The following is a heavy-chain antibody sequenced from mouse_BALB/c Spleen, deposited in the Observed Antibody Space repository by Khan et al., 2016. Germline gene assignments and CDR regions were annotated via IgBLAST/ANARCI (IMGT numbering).Heavy chain of an antibody. V-gene: IGHV3-2*02. CDR1: GYSITSDYA. CDR3: ARALELGEETWVAY. Sequence: QLQESGPGLVKPSQSLSLTCTVTGYSITSDYAWNWIRQLPGNKLEWMGYISYSGSTSYNPSLKSRISISRDTSKNQFFLQLNSVTTEDTATYYCARALELGEETWVAYWGQGTRVTVSA. D-gene: IGHD4-1*01. J-gene: IGHJ3*01. CDR2: ISYSGST.